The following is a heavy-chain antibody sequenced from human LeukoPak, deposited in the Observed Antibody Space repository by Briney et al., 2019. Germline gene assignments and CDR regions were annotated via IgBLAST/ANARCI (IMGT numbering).Heavy chain of an antibody. V-gene: IGHV3-23*01. CDR2: ISGSGGST. Sequence: RAGGSLRLSCAASGFTFSSYAMSWVRQAPGKGLEWVSAISGSGGSTYYADSVKGRFTISRDNSKNTLYLQMNSLRAEDTAVYYCARVFLSGITIFGVAGISVWGQGTLVTVSS. CDR1: GFTFSSYA. D-gene: IGHD3-3*01. CDR3: ARVFLSGITIFGVAGISV. J-gene: IGHJ4*02.